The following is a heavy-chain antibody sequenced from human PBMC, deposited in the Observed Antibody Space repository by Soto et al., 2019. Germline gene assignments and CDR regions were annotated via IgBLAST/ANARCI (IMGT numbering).Heavy chain of an antibody. CDR2: MNPGSGDT. CDR3: ARMESFGSLNWFDP. J-gene: IGHJ5*02. V-gene: IGHV1-8*02. Sequence: ASVKVSCKASGYTFTNNDVSWVRQATGQGLEWMGWMNPGSGDTGYAQKFQGRVTMTRDISIATAYMELNSLTSEDTAIYYCARMESFGSLNWFDPWGQGTLVAVSS. D-gene: IGHD5-18*01. CDR1: GYTFTNND.